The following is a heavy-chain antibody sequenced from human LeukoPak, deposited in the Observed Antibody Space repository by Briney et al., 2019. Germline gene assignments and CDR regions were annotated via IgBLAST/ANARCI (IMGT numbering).Heavy chain of an antibody. CDR2: LDPSGST. Sequence: SETLSLTCTVSGGSISGYYWTWIRQPVGKGLEWIGRLDPSGSTNYNPSLNSRVTMSVDTSKNQFSLKLTSVTAADTAVYYCARGGEIYSDYWGHGTLVTVSS. V-gene: IGHV4-4*07. J-gene: IGHJ4*01. CDR1: GGSISGYY. CDR3: ARGGEIYSDY. D-gene: IGHD2-21*01.